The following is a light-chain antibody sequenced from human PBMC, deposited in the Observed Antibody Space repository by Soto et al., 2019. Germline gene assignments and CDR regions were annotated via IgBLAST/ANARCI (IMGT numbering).Light chain of an antibody. V-gene: IGLV2-11*01. Sequence: QSALTQPRSVSGFPGQSVTISCTGTSSDVGAYNFVSWYQQHPGKAPKLMLFNVSKRPSGVPDRFSGSKSGNTASLTISGLQAEDEADYYRCSFAGTYTAIFGGGTKVTVL. CDR3: CSFAGTYTAI. CDR2: NVS. J-gene: IGLJ2*01. CDR1: SSDVGAYNF.